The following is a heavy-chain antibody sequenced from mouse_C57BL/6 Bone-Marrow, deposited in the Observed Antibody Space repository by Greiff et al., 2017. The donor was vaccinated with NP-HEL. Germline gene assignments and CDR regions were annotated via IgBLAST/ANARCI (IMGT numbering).Heavy chain of an antibody. CDR3: TTDDYGYFDV. V-gene: IGHV14-4*01. CDR2: IDPENGDT. Sequence: VQLQQSGAELVRPGASVKLSCTASGFTIKDDYMHWVKQRPEQGLEWIGWIDPENGDTEYASKFQGKATITADTSSNTAYLQLSSLTSEDTAVYYCTTDDYGYFDVWGTGTTVTVSS. CDR1: GFTIKDDY. J-gene: IGHJ1*03. D-gene: IGHD2-3*01.